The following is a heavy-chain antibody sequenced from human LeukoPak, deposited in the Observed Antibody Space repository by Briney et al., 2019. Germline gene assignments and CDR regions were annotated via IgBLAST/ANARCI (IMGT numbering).Heavy chain of an antibody. CDR1: GGSMPNYF. CDR3: ARGGSSSWYPLMK. D-gene: IGHD2-2*01. CDR2: ISGNGNI. J-gene: IGHJ4*02. Sequence: SETLSLTCVASGGSMPNYFWHWIRHPAGKGLEWIGHISGNGNIDFNPSLNSRVTISLDKSQNQFSLKLNSVTAADTAVYYCARGGSSSWYPLMKWGQGTLVTVSS. V-gene: IGHV4-59*10.